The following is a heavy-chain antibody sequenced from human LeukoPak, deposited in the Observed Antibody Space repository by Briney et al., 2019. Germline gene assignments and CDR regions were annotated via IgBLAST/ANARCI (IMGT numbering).Heavy chain of an antibody. Sequence: SETLSLTCAVYGGSLSGYYWSWIRQPPGKGLEWIGEINHSGSFNYNSSLKSRVTISVDTSKNQFSLKLSSVTAADTAVYYCARTRDWGSSDYWGQGTLVTVSS. V-gene: IGHV4-34*01. J-gene: IGHJ4*02. CDR2: INHSGSF. CDR1: GGSLSGYY. CDR3: ARTRDWGSSDY. D-gene: IGHD3-16*01.